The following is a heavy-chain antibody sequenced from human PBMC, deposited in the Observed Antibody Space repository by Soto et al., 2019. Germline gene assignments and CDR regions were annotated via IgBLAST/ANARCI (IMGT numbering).Heavy chain of an antibody. CDR1: GFNFRNYG. CDR3: AKVRARIAGGDWFFDL. Sequence: QVQLVESGGGVVQPGRSLRLSCAASGFNFRNYGMHWVRQAPGKGLEWVAIISYDGSNKFYADSVEGRFTISRDNSKNTLFLQINSLRAEATAVYYCAKVRARIAGGDWFFDLWGRGTLVTVSS. D-gene: IGHD6-13*01. J-gene: IGHJ2*01. CDR2: ISYDGSNK. V-gene: IGHV3-30*18.